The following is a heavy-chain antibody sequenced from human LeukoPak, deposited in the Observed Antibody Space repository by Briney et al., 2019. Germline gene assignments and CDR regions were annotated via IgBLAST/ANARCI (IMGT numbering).Heavy chain of an antibody. CDR1: GYSFTSYW. D-gene: IGHD3-3*01. V-gene: IGHV5-51*01. Sequence: GESLKISCKGSGYSFTSYWIGWVRQMPGKGLEWMGIIYPGDSDTRYSPSFQGQVTISADKSISTASLQWSSLKASDTAMYYCARCMTPYYDFWSGYCDWFDPWGQGTLVTVSS. CDR3: ARCMTPYYDFWSGYCDWFDP. J-gene: IGHJ5*02. CDR2: IYPGDSDT.